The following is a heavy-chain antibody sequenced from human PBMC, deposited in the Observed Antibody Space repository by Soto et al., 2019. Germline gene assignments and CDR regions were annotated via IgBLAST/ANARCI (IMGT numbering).Heavy chain of an antibody. CDR3: ARDRGLTWFDS. Sequence: QVQLVESGGGLVKPGGSLRLSCAASGFTFGDHYMSWIRQAPGKGLEWVAYITSRSINTKYADSVKGRFTISRDNANNSVYLXMNSLRAEDTAVYYCARDRGLTWFDSWGQGTLVTVSS. D-gene: IGHD3-10*01. J-gene: IGHJ5*01. CDR2: ITSRSINT. CDR1: GFTFGDHY. V-gene: IGHV3-11*05.